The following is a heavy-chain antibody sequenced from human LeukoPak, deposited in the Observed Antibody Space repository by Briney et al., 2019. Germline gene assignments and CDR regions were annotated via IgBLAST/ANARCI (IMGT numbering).Heavy chain of an antibody. J-gene: IGHJ4*02. V-gene: IGHV3-74*01. D-gene: IGHD2-2*01. Sequence: GGSLRLSCAASGFTFSSYWMHWVRQAPGKGLVWVSRINSDGSSTSYADSVKGRFTISRDNAKNTLYPQMNSLRAEDTAVYYCAREGVVVPIDYWGQGTLVTVSS. CDR2: INSDGSST. CDR3: AREGVVVPIDY. CDR1: GFTFSSYW.